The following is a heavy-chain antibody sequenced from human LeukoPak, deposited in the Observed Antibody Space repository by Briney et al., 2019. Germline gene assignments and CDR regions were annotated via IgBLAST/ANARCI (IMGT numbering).Heavy chain of an antibody. Sequence: PSETLSLTCSVSGGSISSYYWSWIRQSAGKGLEWIGRVYTSGSPNYNPSLKSRVTMSVDTSKRQFSLKLRSVTAADTAVYYCARDLGSCSGGGCHRGAHAFDIWGQGTMVTVSS. D-gene: IGHD2-15*01. CDR2: VYTSGSP. J-gene: IGHJ3*02. V-gene: IGHV4-4*07. CDR1: GGSISSYY. CDR3: ARDLGSCSGGGCHRGAHAFDI.